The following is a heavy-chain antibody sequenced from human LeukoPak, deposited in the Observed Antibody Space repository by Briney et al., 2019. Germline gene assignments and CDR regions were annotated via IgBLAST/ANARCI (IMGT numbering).Heavy chain of an antibody. J-gene: IGHJ5*02. CDR2: ISCWGST. D-gene: IGHD3-10*01. Sequence: SETLSLTCTFSGASISGSHCYWNWIHQPLGMGLDWIGSISCWGSTFYNPSLKSRVTISADTSKNQFSLRLTSVTAADTAVYYCGFGGGIAVTDTWGQGTLVTVSS. CDR3: GFGGGIAVTDT. CDR1: GASISGSHCY. V-gene: IGHV4-39*01.